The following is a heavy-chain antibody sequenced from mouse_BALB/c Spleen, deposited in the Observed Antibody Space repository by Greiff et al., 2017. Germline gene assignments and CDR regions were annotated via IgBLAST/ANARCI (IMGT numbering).Heavy chain of an antibody. V-gene: IGHV5-6-5*01. Sequence: EVKLMESGGGLVKPGGSLKLSCAASGFTFSSYAMSWVRQTPEKRLEWVASISSGGSTYYPDSVKGRFTISRDNARNILYLQMSSLRSEDTAMYYCARGDYGSIYAMDYWGQGTSVTVSS. CDR3: ARGDYGSIYAMDY. CDR1: GFTFSSYA. J-gene: IGHJ4*01. CDR2: ISSGGST. D-gene: IGHD1-1*01.